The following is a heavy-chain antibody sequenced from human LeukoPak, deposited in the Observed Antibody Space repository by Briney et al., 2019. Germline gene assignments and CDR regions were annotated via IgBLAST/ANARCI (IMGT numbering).Heavy chain of an antibody. CDR2: IKQDGSEK. D-gene: IGHD6-6*01. Sequence: GGSLRLSCVASGFTFSAYWLSWVRRAPGKGLEWVANIKQDGSEKYYVDSVKGRFTISRDNARNSLYLQMNSLGAEDTAVYYCAREPHGSSYLDYWGQGTLVTVSS. V-gene: IGHV3-7*01. CDR3: AREPHGSSYLDY. J-gene: IGHJ4*02. CDR1: GFTFSAYW.